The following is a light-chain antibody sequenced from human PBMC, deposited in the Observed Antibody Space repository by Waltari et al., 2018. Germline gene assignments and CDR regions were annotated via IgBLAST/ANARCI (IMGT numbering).Light chain of an antibody. CDR3: ATWNNSRSVVM. V-gene: IGLV1-51*01. Sequence: QSVLTQPPSVSAAPGQKVDISCSGSNSNIASNYVSWYQQVPGTAPKLLIFDNNKRPSGMPDRFSGSKSGTLATLGITGLQTGDEADYYCATWNNSRSVVMFGGGTKVTVL. CDR2: DNN. J-gene: IGLJ3*02. CDR1: NSNIASNY.